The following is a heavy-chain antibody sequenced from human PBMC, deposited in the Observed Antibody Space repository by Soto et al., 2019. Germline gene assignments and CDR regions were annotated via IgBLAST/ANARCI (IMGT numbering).Heavy chain of an antibody. CDR2: ISYSGTT. J-gene: IGHJ5*02. CDR3: ARSRRNYFDP. V-gene: IGHV4-59*01. Sequence: SETLYVTCTVSVGSICVYDWNWIRQSPGKGLEWIGYISYSGTTKYNPSLKSRVTISVDTSKNQFSLKLSSVTAADTAVYYCARSRRNYFDPWGQGTLVTVSS. CDR1: VGSICVYD.